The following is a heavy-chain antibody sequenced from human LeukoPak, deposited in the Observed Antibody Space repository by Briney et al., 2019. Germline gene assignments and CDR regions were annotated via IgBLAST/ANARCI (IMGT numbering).Heavy chain of an antibody. CDR2: IIPIFGTA. CDR3: ARTNDYCSGGSCYGAVGY. V-gene: IGHV1-69*06. D-gene: IGHD2-15*01. CDR1: GGTFSSYA. Sequence: TSVKVSCKASGGTFSSYAISWVRQAPGQGLEWMGGIIPIFGTANYAQKFQGRVTITADKSTSTAYMELSSLRSEDTAVYYCARTNDYCSGGSCYGAVGYWGQGTLVTVSS. J-gene: IGHJ4*02.